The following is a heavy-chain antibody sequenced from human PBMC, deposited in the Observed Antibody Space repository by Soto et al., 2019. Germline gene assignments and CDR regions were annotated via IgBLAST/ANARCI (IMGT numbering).Heavy chain of an antibody. CDR2: IYHSGST. Sequence: PSETLSLTCAVYGVSFSGYYWSWIRQPPGKGLEWIGEIYHSGSTNYNPSLKSRVTISVDKSKNQFSLKLSSVTAADTAVYYCARSYMVRGVANWFDPWGQGTLVPVSS. D-gene: IGHD3-10*01. CDR1: GVSFSGYY. V-gene: IGHV4-34*01. J-gene: IGHJ5*02. CDR3: ARSYMVRGVANWFDP.